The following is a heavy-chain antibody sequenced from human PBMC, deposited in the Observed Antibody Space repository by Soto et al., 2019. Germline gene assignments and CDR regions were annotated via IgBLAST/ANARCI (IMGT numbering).Heavy chain of an antibody. CDR3: ARSRGAGRVEHNMDV. D-gene: IGHD3-16*01. CDR1: GFTFSSYW. V-gene: IGHV3-74*01. J-gene: IGHJ6*02. CDR2: IMSDGSGT. Sequence: EVQLVESGGGLVQPGGSLRLSCAASGFTFSSYWMHWVRQGPGEGLVWVSRIMSDGSGTTYADSVKGPFTITRDNAKNTLYLQMNSLRAEDTAVYHGARSRGAGRVEHNMDVWGQGTTVTVS.